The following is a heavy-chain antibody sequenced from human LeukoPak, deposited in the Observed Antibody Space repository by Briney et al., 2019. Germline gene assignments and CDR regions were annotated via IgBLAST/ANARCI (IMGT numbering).Heavy chain of an antibody. V-gene: IGHV4-39*07. CDR3: ARGGYSSSSPYFDY. CDR1: GGSISSSTYY. D-gene: IGHD6-6*01. J-gene: IGHJ4*02. Sequence: SETLSLNCTVSGGSISSSTYYWGWIRQPPGKGLEWIGSIYHSGSTYYNPSLKSRVTISVDTSKNQFSLKLSSVTAADTAVYYCARGGYSSSSPYFDYWGQGTLVTVSS. CDR2: IYHSGST.